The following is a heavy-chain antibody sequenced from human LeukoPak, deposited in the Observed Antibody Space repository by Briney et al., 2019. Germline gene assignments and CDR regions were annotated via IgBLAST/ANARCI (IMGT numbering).Heavy chain of an antibody. V-gene: IGHV4-38-2*02. CDR3: ARGEMATIRHFDY. CDR2: MYHSGST. D-gene: IGHD5-24*01. J-gene: IGHJ4*02. Sequence: SETLSLTCSVSGYSISSAYYWGWIRQPPGKGLEWIGTMYHSGSTNYNPSLKSRVTISVDTSKNQFSLKLSSVTAADTAVYYCARGEMATIRHFDYWGQGTLVTVSS. CDR1: GYSISSAYY.